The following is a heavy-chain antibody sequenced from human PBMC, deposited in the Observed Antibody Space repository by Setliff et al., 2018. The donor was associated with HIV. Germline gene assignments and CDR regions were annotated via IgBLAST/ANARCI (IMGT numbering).Heavy chain of an antibody. V-gene: IGHV4-4*02. CDR2: IHPSGRT. CDR3: TRDHGSWGWTLNEDPFTI. D-gene: IGHD7-27*01. Sequence: SETLSLTCAVSGDSISSDYWWTWVRQPPGTGLEWIAEIHPSGRTNFNPSLKTRVTTSVDKSKNSVYLQMDSLRVDDTAMYFCTRDHGSWGWTLNEDPFTIWGQGTMVTVSS. CDR1: GDSISSDYW. J-gene: IGHJ3*02.